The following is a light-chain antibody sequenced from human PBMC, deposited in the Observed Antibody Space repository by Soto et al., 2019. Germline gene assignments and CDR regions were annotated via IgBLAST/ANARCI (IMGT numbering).Light chain of an antibody. J-gene: IGLJ1*01. CDR2: EVS. CDR3: SSYTSSSTLLYV. Sequence: QSALTQPASVSGSPGQSITISCTGTSSDVGGYNYVSWYQQHRGKAPKLMIYEVSNRPSGVSNRFSGSKSGNTASLTISGLQAEDEADYYCSSYTSSSTLLYVFGTGTKLTVL. CDR1: SSDVGGYNY. V-gene: IGLV2-14*01.